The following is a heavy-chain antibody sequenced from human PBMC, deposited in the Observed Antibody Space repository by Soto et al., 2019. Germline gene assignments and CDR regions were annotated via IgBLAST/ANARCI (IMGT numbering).Heavy chain of an antibody. Sequence: ASVKVSCKASGYTFTGYYMHCVRQAPGQGLEWMGWINPNSGGTNYAQKFQGWVTMTRDTSISTAYMELSRLRSDDTAVYYCARDPGGVLRFLEWSTRTGWFDPWGQGTLVTVSS. CDR3: ARDPGGVLRFLEWSTRTGWFDP. V-gene: IGHV1-2*04. CDR1: GYTFTGYY. J-gene: IGHJ5*02. CDR2: INPNSGGT. D-gene: IGHD3-3*01.